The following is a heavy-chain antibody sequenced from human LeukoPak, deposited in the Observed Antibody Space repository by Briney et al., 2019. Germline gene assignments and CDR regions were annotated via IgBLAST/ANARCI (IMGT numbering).Heavy chain of an antibody. V-gene: IGHV1-69*05. J-gene: IGHJ4*02. Sequence: ASVKVSCKASGGTFSSYAISWVRQAPGLGLEWMGGIIPIFGTANYAQKFQGRVTITTDESTSTAYMELSSLRSEDTAVYYCARGPTYYYDSDFDYWGQGTLVTVSS. CDR3: ARGPTYYYDSDFDY. CDR1: GGTFSSYA. D-gene: IGHD3-22*01. CDR2: IIPIFGTA.